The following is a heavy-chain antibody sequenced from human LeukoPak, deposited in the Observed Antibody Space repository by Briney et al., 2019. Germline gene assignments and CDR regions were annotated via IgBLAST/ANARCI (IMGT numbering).Heavy chain of an antibody. J-gene: IGHJ4*02. Sequence: PSETLSLTCAVSGVSINTCCYYWTWIRQPPGKGLEWIGYKYYSGSTRYNSSLRSRLTISLDTSKNQFSLRLTSVTAADKAVYYCARGRSYGFDFDSWGQGTLVIVSS. D-gene: IGHD3-16*01. V-gene: IGHV4-61*01. CDR2: KYYSGST. CDR1: GVSINTCCYY. CDR3: ARGRSYGFDFDS.